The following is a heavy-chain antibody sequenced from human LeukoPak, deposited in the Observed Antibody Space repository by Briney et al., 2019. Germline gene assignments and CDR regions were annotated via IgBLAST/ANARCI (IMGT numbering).Heavy chain of an antibody. CDR2: ISGYNGNT. J-gene: IGHJ6*04. Sequence: ASVKVSCKAFGYTFTSYGITWVRQAPGQWPEWMGWISGYNGNTNYAQELQGRVTMTTDTSTSTAYMELRSLRSDDTAVYYCARVVVVPAAMLGYYYYYGMDVWGKGTTVTVSS. V-gene: IGHV1-18*04. CDR3: ARVVVVPAAMLGYYYYYGMDV. CDR1: GYTFTSYG. D-gene: IGHD2-2*01.